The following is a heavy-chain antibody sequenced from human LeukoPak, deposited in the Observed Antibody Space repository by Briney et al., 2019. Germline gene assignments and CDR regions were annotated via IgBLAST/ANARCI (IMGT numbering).Heavy chain of an antibody. J-gene: IGHJ6*03. CDR2: IIPIFGTA. D-gene: IGHD2-15*01. CDR1: GGTFSSYA. V-gene: IGHV1-69*06. CDR3: ARDSLGYCSGGSCYSYMDV. Sequence: SVKVSCKASGGTFSSYAISWVRQAPGQGLEWMGGIIPIFGTANYAQKFQGRVTITADKSTSTAYMELSSLRSEDTAVYYCARDSLGYCSGGSCYSYMDVWGKGTTATVSS.